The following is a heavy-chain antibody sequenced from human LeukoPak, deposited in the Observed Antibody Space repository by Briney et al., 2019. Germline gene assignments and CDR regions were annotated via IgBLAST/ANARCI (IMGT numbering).Heavy chain of an antibody. CDR1: GFNVSSNY. J-gene: IGHJ4*02. D-gene: IGHD3-3*01. CDR2: IYSGGYI. CDR3: AREHSTIFGDSLNFDY. Sequence: GGSLRLSCAASGFNVSSNYMSWVRQAPGKGLEWVSVIYSGGYIYYADSVKGRFTISRDNAKNSLCLQMNSLRAEDTAVYYCAREHSTIFGDSLNFDYWGQGTLVTVSS. V-gene: IGHV3-53*01.